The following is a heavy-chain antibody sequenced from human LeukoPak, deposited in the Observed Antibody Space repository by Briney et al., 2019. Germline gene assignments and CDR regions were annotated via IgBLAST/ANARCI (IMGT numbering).Heavy chain of an antibody. CDR3: ARAGYYYDSSGYYY. Sequence: RPGGSLRLSCAASGFTFSSYWMHWVRQAPGKGLVWVSRINTDGSSTSYADSVKGRFTISRDNAKNTLYLQMNSLTAEDTAVYYCARAGYYYDSSGYYYWGQGTLVTVSS. D-gene: IGHD3-22*01. CDR1: GFTFSSYW. J-gene: IGHJ4*02. CDR2: INTDGSST. V-gene: IGHV3-74*01.